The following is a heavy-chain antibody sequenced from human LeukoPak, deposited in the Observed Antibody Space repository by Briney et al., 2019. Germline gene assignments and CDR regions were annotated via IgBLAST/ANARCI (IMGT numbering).Heavy chain of an antibody. CDR2: ISAYNGNT. CDR1: GYTFTSYG. J-gene: IGHJ4*02. V-gene: IGHV1-18*01. CDR3: ARDEEYYDSSGYLPFY. D-gene: IGHD3-22*01. Sequence: ASVKVSXKASGYTFTSYGISWVRQAPGQGLEWMGWISAYNGNTNYAQKLQGRVTMTTDTSTSTAYMELRSLRSDDTAVYYCARDEEYYDSSGYLPFYWGQGTLVTVSS.